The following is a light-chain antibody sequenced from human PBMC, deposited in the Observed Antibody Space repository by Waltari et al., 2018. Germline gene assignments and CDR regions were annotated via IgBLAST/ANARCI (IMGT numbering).Light chain of an antibody. CDR2: GKN. CDR3: NSRDSSGNHPGV. Sequence: SSELTQDPAVSVALGQTVRLTCQGDSLRRYYASWYQQKPGQAPVLVIYGKNNRPSGIPDRFSGSSSGNTASLTITGAQAEDEADYYCNSRDSSGNHPGVFGGGTKLTVL. CDR1: SLRRYY. V-gene: IGLV3-19*01. J-gene: IGLJ3*02.